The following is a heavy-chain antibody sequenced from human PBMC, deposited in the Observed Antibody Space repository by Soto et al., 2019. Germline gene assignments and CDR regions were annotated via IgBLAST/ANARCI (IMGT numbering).Heavy chain of an antibody. J-gene: IGHJ6*02. CDR2: IYRSGST. V-gene: IGHV4-4*07. D-gene: IGHD6-19*01. Sequence: PSVTLSLTCTVSGGSISSYYWSWVRQAAGKGLEWIGRIYRSGSTNYNPSLKSRVTMSVDTSKNQFSLKLSSVTAADTAVYFCARDXVHISGNYYSYYYAMDVWGQGTTVTVSS. CDR1: GGSISSYY. CDR3: ARDXVHISGNYYSYYYAMDV.